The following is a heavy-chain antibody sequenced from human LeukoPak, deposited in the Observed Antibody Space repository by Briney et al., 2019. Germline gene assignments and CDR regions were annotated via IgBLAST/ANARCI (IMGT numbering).Heavy chain of an antibody. J-gene: IGHJ4*02. V-gene: IGHV4-39*01. CDR3: ARLSGTAAGLDY. CDR2: IYYSGST. D-gene: IGHD6-13*01. CDR1: GGSISSSSYY. Sequence: VKPSETLSLTCTVSGGSISSSSYYWGWIRPPPGKGLEWIGSIYYSGSTYYNPSLKSRVTISVDTSKNQFSLKLSSVTAADTAVYYCARLSGTAAGLDYWGQGTLVTVSS.